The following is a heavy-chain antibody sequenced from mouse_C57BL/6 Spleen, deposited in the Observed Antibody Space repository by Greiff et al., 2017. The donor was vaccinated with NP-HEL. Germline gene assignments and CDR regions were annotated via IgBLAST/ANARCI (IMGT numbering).Heavy chain of an antibody. D-gene: IGHD2-4*01. V-gene: IGHV1-54*01. CDR1: GYAFTNYL. J-gene: IGHJ2*01. CDR2: INPGSGGT. CDR3: ARYDYAPLDY. Sequence: VQLQQSGAELVRPGTSVKVSCKASGYAFTNYLIEWVKQRPGQGLEWIGVINPGSGGTNYNEKFKGKATLTADISSSTAYMQLSSLTSEDSAVYFCARYDYAPLDYWGQGTTLTVSS.